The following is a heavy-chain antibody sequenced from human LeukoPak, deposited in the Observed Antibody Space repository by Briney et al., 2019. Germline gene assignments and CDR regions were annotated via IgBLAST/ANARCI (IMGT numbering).Heavy chain of an antibody. D-gene: IGHD6-13*01. CDR3: ARDPGAAAGNLWA. V-gene: IGHV3-66*01. Sequence: GGSLRLSCVVSGFTVSNIFMTWVRQAPGKGLEWVSLIYSGGNIYYADSVKGRFTISRDGSKNTLYLQMNSLRAEDTAVYYCARDPGAAAGNLWAWGQGTLVTVSS. J-gene: IGHJ5*02. CDR1: GFTVSNIF. CDR2: IYSGGNI.